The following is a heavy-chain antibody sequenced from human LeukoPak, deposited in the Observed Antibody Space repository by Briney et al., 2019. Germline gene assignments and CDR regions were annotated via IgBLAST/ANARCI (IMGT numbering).Heavy chain of an antibody. Sequence: ASVKVSCKASGYTFTSYGISWVRQAPGQGLEWMGWISAYNGNTNYAQKLQGRVTMTTDTSTSTAYMELRSLRSDDTAVYYCARSRGGDYTENWFDPWGQGTLVTVSS. CDR2: ISAYNGNT. CDR1: GYTFTSYG. D-gene: IGHD2-21*02. J-gene: IGHJ5*02. CDR3: ARSRGGDYTENWFDP. V-gene: IGHV1-18*01.